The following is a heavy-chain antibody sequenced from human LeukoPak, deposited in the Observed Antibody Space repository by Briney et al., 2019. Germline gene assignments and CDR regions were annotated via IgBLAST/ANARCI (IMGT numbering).Heavy chain of an antibody. D-gene: IGHD1-14*01. CDR1: GFTFSSYW. CDR3: ARTRVPRTGGPHFDY. Sequence: GGSLRLSCAASGFTFSSYWMSWVRQAPGKGLEWVANIKQDGSEKYNVDSVKGRFTISRDNAKNSLYLQMNSLRAEDTAVYYCARTRVPRTGGPHFDYWGQGTLVTVSS. V-gene: IGHV3-7*01. CDR2: IKQDGSEK. J-gene: IGHJ4*02.